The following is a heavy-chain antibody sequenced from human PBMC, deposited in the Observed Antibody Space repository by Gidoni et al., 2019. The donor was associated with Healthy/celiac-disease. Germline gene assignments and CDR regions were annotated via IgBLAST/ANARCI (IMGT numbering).Heavy chain of an antibody. CDR2: SNHSGST. Sequence: QVQLQQWGAGLLKPSETLSLTCAVYGGSFSGYYWSWIRQPPGKGLEWIGESNHSGSTNYNPSLKSRVTISVDTSKNQFSLKLSSVTAADTAVYYCARGSWIQLWLTFDYWGQGTLVTVSS. J-gene: IGHJ4*02. D-gene: IGHD5-18*01. CDR3: ARGSWIQLWLTFDY. V-gene: IGHV4-34*01. CDR1: GGSFSGYY.